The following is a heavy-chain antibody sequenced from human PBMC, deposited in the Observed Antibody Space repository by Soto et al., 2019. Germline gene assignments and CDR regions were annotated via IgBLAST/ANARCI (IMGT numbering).Heavy chain of an antibody. D-gene: IGHD6-13*01. CDR3: ARLYTSPFGRRFDP. Sequence: QVTLKESGPVLVKPTEALTLTCTVSGFSLSNDNMGVSWIRQPPGKALEWLAHIFSNDEKSYNTSLKSRLSIFKDTSRSQVVLTMTNMDPVDTGTYYCARLYTSPFGRRFDPWGQGTLVTVSS. J-gene: IGHJ5*02. CDR2: IFSNDEK. V-gene: IGHV2-26*01. CDR1: GFSLSNDNMG.